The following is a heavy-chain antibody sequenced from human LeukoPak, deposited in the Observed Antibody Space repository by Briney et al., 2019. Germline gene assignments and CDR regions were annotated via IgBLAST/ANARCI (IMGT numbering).Heavy chain of an antibody. CDR2: ITGSGGST. CDR1: GFTFSSYA. Sequence: PGGSLRLSCAASGFTFSSYAMSWVRQAPGKGLEWVSAITGSGGSTYYADSVKGRFTISRDNSKNTLYLQMNSLRAEDTAVYYCAKGRGSYEGFATWGQGTLVTVSS. J-gene: IGHJ5*02. D-gene: IGHD1-26*01. V-gene: IGHV3-23*01. CDR3: AKGRGSYEGFAT.